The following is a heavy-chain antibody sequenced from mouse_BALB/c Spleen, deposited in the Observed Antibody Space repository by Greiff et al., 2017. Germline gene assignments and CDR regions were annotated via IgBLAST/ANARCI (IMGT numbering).Heavy chain of an antibody. J-gene: IGHJ2*01. Sequence: EVQGVESGPGLVKPSQSLSLTCTVTGYSITSDYAWNWIRQFPGNKLEWMGYISYSGSTSYNPSLKSRISITRDTSKNQFFLQLNSVTTEDTATYYCALANWDYFDYWGQGTTLTVSS. V-gene: IGHV3-2*02. CDR2: ISYSGST. CDR3: ALANWDYFDY. CDR1: GYSITSDYA. D-gene: IGHD4-1*01.